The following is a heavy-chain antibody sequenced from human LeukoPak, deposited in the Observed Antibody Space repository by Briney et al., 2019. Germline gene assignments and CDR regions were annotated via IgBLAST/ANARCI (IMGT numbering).Heavy chain of an antibody. CDR1: GFSLSTSGVG. Sequence: SGPTLVNPTQTLTPTCTFSGFSLSTSGVGVGWIRQPPGKALEWLALIYWNDDKRYSPSLKSRLTIPKDTSKNQVVLTMTNMDPVDTATYYCAHRPAGEYYDFWSGYKDNWFDPWGQGTLVTVSS. CDR3: AHRPAGEYYDFWSGYKDNWFDP. CDR2: IYWNDDK. V-gene: IGHV2-5*01. D-gene: IGHD3-3*01. J-gene: IGHJ5*02.